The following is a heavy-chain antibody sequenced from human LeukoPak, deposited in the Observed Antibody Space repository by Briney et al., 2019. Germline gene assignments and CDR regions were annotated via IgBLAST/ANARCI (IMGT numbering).Heavy chain of an antibody. CDR1: RFTFSSYS. V-gene: IGHV3-48*01. CDR3: ATLPNTYSSGWYYFDY. Sequence: GGSLRLSCAASRFTFSSYSMNWVRQAPGKGLEWVSYIRSSSSTIYYAASVKGRFTISRDNAKNSLYLQMNSLRAEYTAVYYCATLPNTYSSGWYYFDYWGQGTMVTVSS. J-gene: IGHJ4*02. CDR2: IRSSSSTI. D-gene: IGHD6-19*01.